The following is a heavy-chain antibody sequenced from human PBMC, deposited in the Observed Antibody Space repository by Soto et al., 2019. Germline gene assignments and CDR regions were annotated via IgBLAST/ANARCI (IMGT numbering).Heavy chain of an antibody. CDR1: GGSISSYY. Sequence: SETLSLTCTVSGGSISSYYWSWIRQPPGKGLEWIGYIYYSGSTNYNPSLKSRVTISVDTSKNQFSLKLSSVTAADTAVYYCARARIVVVVAAKWNWFDPWGQGTLVTVSS. D-gene: IGHD2-15*01. CDR2: IYYSGST. V-gene: IGHV4-59*01. J-gene: IGHJ5*02. CDR3: ARARIVVVVAAKWNWFDP.